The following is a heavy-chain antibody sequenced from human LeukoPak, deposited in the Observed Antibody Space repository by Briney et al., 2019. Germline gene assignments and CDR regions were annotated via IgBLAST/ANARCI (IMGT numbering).Heavy chain of an antibody. CDR2: INHSGST. D-gene: IGHD3-9*01. CDR1: GGPFSDYY. V-gene: IGHV4-34*01. CDR3: ARGDLYYDIDY. J-gene: IGHJ4*02. Sequence: SETLSLTCAVYGGPFSDYYWNWLRQPPGKGLEWIGEINHSGSTNYNPSLKSRVTISLDTSKNQFSLKLNSVTAADTAVYYCARGDLYYDIDYWGQGTLVTVSS.